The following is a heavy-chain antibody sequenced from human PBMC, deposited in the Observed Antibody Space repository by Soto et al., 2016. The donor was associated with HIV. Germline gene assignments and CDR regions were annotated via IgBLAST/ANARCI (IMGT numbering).Heavy chain of an antibody. V-gene: IGHV4-39*01. Sequence: QLQLQESGPGLVKPSETLSLTCTVSGDSIRRSGYYWGWIRQPPGKGLEWIGNIYFSGSIYYNLSLENRVTISEDTSKNEISLKVNSVTAADTAVYHCARGKEAVTPFDYWGQGTLVTVSS. CDR2: IYFSGSI. J-gene: IGHJ4*02. D-gene: IGHD4-17*01. CDR3: ARGKEAVTPFDY. CDR1: GDSIRRSGYY.